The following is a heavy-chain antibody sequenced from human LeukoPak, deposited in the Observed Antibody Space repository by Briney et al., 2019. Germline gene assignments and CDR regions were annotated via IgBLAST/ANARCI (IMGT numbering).Heavy chain of an antibody. CDR2: ISSSGSTI. V-gene: IGHV3-48*03. Sequence: GGSLRLSCAASGFTFSSYEMNWVRQAPGKGLEWVSYISSSGSTIHYADSVKGRFTISRDNAKNSLYLQMNSLRAEDTAVYYCASQPPIPYSSSSSNWFDPWGQGTLVTVSS. D-gene: IGHD6-6*01. CDR1: GFTFSSYE. J-gene: IGHJ5*02. CDR3: ASQPPIPYSSSSSNWFDP.